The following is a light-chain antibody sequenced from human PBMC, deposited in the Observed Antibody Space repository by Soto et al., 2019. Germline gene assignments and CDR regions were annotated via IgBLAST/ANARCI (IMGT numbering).Light chain of an antibody. Sequence: EIVMTQSPATLCVSPGERATLSCRASQSVSSKLAWYQQKPGQGPRLLIYGASSRATGIPARFSGSGSGTEFTLTISSLQSEDFAVYYCQHYSTWLWTFGQGTKVEIK. CDR3: QHYSTWLWT. CDR1: QSVSSK. V-gene: IGKV3-15*01. J-gene: IGKJ1*01. CDR2: GAS.